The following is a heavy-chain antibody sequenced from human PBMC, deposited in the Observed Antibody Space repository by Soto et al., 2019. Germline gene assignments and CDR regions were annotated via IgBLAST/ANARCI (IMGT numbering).Heavy chain of an antibody. Sequence: GESLKISCKGSGYSFTSYWFGWVRQMPGKGLEWMGITYPGDSDTRYSPSFQGHVTISADKSISTAYLQWSSLKASDTAMYYCARTLVHDSSGYYPLYAFDIWGQGTMVTVSS. D-gene: IGHD3-22*01. J-gene: IGHJ3*02. CDR1: GYSFTSYW. V-gene: IGHV5-51*01. CDR2: TYPGDSDT. CDR3: ARTLVHDSSGYYPLYAFDI.